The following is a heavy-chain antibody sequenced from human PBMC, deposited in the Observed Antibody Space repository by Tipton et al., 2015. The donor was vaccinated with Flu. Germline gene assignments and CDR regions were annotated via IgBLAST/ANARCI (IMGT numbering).Heavy chain of an antibody. D-gene: IGHD3-10*01. Sequence: TLSLTCSVSGGSISSGGEYWTWIRQHPGKGLEWIASIYYSGGTYYNPSLESRVTMSVDTSKNQFSLKLTSVTAADTAVYYCARDQGFGGGMTYDYFAMDVWGQGTTVTVSS. CDR2: IYYSGGT. CDR1: GGSISSGGEY. J-gene: IGHJ6*02. CDR3: ARDQGFGGGMTYDYFAMDV. V-gene: IGHV4-31*03.